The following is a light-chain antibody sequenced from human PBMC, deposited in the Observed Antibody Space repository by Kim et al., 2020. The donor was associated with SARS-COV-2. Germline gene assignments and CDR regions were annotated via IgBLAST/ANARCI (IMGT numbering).Light chain of an antibody. CDR1: QTVSSN. CDR3: QHYYDWPLT. CDR2: GAS. Sequence: EIVMTQSPATLSVSPGERATLSCRASQTVSSNLAWYQQKPGQAPRLLIYGASIRATGIPARFGGSGSGTEFTLTISSLQSEDFAVYYCQHYYDWPLTFGGGTKVDIK. J-gene: IGKJ4*01. V-gene: IGKV3D-15*01.